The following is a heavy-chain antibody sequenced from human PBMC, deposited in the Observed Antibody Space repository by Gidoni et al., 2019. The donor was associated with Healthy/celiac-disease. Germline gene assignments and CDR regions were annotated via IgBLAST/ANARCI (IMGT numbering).Heavy chain of an antibody. V-gene: IGHV1-8*01. D-gene: IGHD6-19*01. CDR2: MNPNSGNT. CDR1: GNTFTSYD. Sequence: QVRLVQSGAEVKKPGASGEVLCKASGNTFTSYDINWVRQATGPGLEWIGWMNPNSGNTGYAQNFQGRFTMTRNTSIRTAYMDLSSLRSEDTSVYYCARGVAVAGKGDWFDPWGQGTLVTVSS. J-gene: IGHJ5*02. CDR3: ARGVAVAGKGDWFDP.